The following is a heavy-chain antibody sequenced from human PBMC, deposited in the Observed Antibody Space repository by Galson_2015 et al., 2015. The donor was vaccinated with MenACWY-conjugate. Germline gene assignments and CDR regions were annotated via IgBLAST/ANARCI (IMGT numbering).Heavy chain of an antibody. V-gene: IGHV3-23*01. CDR3: AKENPATSSFDI. CDR2: ISANGDRT. J-gene: IGHJ3*02. Sequence: SLRLSCEASGFTFHSYAMGWVRQAPGKGLEWVSMISANGDRTYYTDSVKGRFTISRDNSVNTLYLQMNSLRVEDTAVYYCAKENPATSSFDIWGQGTMVTVSS. CDR1: GFTFHSYA.